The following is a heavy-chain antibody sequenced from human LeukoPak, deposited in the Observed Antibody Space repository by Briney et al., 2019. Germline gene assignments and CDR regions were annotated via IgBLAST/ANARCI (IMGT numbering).Heavy chain of an antibody. CDR2: ISGSGLST. J-gene: IGHJ4*02. CDR3: AGGTRDSGLK. CDR1: GFTFSNSD. D-gene: IGHD6-19*01. V-gene: IGHV3-23*01. Sequence: PGGSLRLSCAASGFTFSNSDMSWVRQAPGKGLEWVSTISGSGLSTYYADSVKGRFTISRDNSKNTLYLQMNSLRAEDTAVYYCAGGTRDSGLKWGPGTSVTVSS.